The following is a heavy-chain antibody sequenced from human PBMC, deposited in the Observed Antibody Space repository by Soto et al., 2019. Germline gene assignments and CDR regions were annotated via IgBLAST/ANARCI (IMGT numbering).Heavy chain of an antibody. D-gene: IGHD2-21*02. CDR2: IYYTGST. CDR3: ARVPAGGNSDDFDS. V-gene: IGHV4-30-4*01. CDR1: GGSFSSGDYY. J-gene: IGHJ4*02. Sequence: QVQLQESGPGLVKPSQTLSLTCTVSGGSFSSGDYYWSWIRQPPGKGLEWIGYIYYTGSTYYHPSLKRRVTMSVATSKHQFSLRLSSVTAADTAVSYCARVPAGGNSDDFDSWGQGTLVTVSS.